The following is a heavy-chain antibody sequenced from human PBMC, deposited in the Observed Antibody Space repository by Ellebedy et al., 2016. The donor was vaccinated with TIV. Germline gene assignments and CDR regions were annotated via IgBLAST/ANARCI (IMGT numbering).Heavy chain of an antibody. Sequence: MPSETLSLTCTVSGGSISNSDYYWSWIRQPPGKGLEWIGEVNPSGTTNDNPSLKSRVTISVDTPKKQFYLRLTSVTAADTAVYYCARARGQYLYGSGSYFTNWGQGEMVTVSS. J-gene: IGHJ4*02. CDR2: VNPSGTT. D-gene: IGHD3-10*01. CDR1: GGSISNSDYY. CDR3: ARARGQYLYGSGSYFTN. V-gene: IGHV4-39*07.